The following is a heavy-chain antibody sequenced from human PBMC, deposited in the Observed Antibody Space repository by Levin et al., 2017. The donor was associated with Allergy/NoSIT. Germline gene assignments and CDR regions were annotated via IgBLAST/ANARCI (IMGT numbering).Heavy chain of an antibody. V-gene: IGHV3-30*18. CDR3: ANDGRGTTVTLYY. J-gene: IGHJ4*02. D-gene: IGHD4-17*01. Sequence: GESLKISCAASGFTFSSYGMHWVRQAPGKGLEWVAVISYDGSNKYYADSVKGRFTISRDNSKNTLYLQMNSLRAEDTAVYYCANDGRGTTVTLYYWGQGTLVTVSS. CDR1: GFTFSSYG. CDR2: ISYDGSNK.